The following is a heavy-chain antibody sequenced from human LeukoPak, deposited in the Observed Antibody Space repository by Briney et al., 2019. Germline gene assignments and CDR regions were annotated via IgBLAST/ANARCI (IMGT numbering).Heavy chain of an antibody. D-gene: IGHD1-26*01. CDR3: ARDSGSYGWFDP. J-gene: IGHJ5*02. CDR2: IYYSGST. Sequence: SETLSLTCTVSGGSISSYYWSWIRQPPGKGLEWIGYIYYSGSTNYNPSLKGRVTISVDTSKNQFSLKLSSVTAADTAVYYCARDSGSYGWFDPWGQGTLVTVSS. V-gene: IGHV4-59*01. CDR1: GGSISSYY.